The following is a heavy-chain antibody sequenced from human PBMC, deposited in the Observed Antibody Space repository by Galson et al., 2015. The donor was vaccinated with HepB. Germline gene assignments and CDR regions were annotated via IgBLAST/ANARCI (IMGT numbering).Heavy chain of an antibody. CDR1: GYTFTGYY. Sequence: SCKASGYTFTGYYLHWLRQAPGQGLEWMGRLNPNSGGTNYAQKFQGRVTMTRDTSISTAYMELSRLRSDDTAVYYCARDSSGSGYEGELDYWGQGTLVTVSS. D-gene: IGHD5-12*01. CDR3: ARDSSGSGYEGELDY. J-gene: IGHJ4*02. CDR2: LNPNSGGT. V-gene: IGHV1-2*06.